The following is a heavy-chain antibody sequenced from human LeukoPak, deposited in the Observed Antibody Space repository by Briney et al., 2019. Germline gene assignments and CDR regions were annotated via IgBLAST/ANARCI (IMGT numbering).Heavy chain of an antibody. Sequence: GGSLRLSCAASGFTFSSYAMHWVRQAPGKGLEWVAVISYDGSNKYYADSVKGRFTISRDNSKNTLYLQMNSLRAEDTAVYYCAKDKFGGSGSYYFDYWGQGTLVTVSS. D-gene: IGHD3-10*01. CDR1: GFTFSSYA. CDR2: ISYDGSNK. J-gene: IGHJ4*02. CDR3: AKDKFGGSGSYYFDY. V-gene: IGHV3-30*04.